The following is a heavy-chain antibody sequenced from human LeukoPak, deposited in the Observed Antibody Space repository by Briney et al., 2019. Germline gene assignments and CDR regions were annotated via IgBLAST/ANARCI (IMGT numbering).Heavy chain of an antibody. D-gene: IGHD1-26*01. J-gene: IGHJ4*02. Sequence: SETLSLTCTVSGGSISSYYWSWIRQPPGKGLEWIGYIYYSGSTNYNPSLKSRVTISVDTSKNQFSLKLSSVTAADTAVYYCARSIVGATGDFDYWGQGTLVTVSS. CDR1: GGSISSYY. CDR3: ARSIVGATGDFDY. V-gene: IGHV4-59*01. CDR2: IYYSGST.